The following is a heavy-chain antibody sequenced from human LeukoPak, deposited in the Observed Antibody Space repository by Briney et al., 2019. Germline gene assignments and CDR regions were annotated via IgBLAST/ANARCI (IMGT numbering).Heavy chain of an antibody. CDR3: ARAYSSSWYRWFDP. D-gene: IGHD6-13*01. Sequence: ASVTVSCTASGYTITGYYMHWVRQAPGQGLEWMGWLNPNSGGTNYAQKFQGRVTMTRDTSISTAYMELSRLRSDDTAVYYCARAYSSSWYRWFDPWGQGTLVIVSS. J-gene: IGHJ5*02. V-gene: IGHV1-2*02. CDR1: GYTITGYY. CDR2: LNPNSGGT.